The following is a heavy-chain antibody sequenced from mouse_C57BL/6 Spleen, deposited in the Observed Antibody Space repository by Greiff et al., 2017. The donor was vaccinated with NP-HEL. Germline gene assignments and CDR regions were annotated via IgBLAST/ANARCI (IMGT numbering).Heavy chain of an antibody. D-gene: IGHD2-4*01. Sequence: EVKVEESGEGLVKPGGSLKLSCAASGFTFSSYAMSWVRQTPEKRLEWVAYISSGGDYIYYADTVKGRFTISRDNARNTLYLQMSSLKSEDTAMYYCTRDDYDDGYYFDYWGQGTTLTVSS. CDR3: TRDDYDDGYYFDY. CDR2: ISSGGDYI. V-gene: IGHV5-9-1*02. CDR1: GFTFSSYA. J-gene: IGHJ2*01.